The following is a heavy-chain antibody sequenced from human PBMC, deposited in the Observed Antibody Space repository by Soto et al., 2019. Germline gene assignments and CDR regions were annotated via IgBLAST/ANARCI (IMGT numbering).Heavy chain of an antibody. CDR3: ARGGGYCSSSNCYAHDYFDY. CDR1: GFTFTSYT. Sequence: GGSLRLSCAASGFTFTSYTINWVRQAPGKGLEWVSSISGGYDYVYYADSMKGRFTISRDNAKDSVYLQMNSLRAEDTAVYYCARGGGYCSSSNCYAHDYFDYWGQGTLVTVSS. J-gene: IGHJ4*02. V-gene: IGHV3-21*01. D-gene: IGHD2-2*01. CDR2: ISGGYDYV.